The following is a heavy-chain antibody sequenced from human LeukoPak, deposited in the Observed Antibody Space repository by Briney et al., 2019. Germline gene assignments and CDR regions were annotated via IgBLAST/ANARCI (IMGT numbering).Heavy chain of an antibody. V-gene: IGHV3-23*03. CDR2: IYGGGST. CDR1: GFTFSSYA. Sequence: GGSLRLSCVASGFTFSSYAMSWVRQAPGKGLEWVSVIYGGGSTYYADSVKGRFTISRDTPKNTLYLQMNSLRVEDTAVYYCASWPVGWYGEDSWGQGTLVTVSS. D-gene: IGHD6-19*01. J-gene: IGHJ4*02. CDR3: ASWPVGWYGEDS.